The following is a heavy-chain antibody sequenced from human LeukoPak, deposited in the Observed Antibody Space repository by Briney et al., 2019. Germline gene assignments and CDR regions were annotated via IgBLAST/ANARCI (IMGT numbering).Heavy chain of an antibody. Sequence: GASVKVSCKASGYTFTGYYMHWVRQAPGQGLEWMGWINPNSGGTNYAQKFQGWVTMTRDTSISTAYMELSRLRSDDTAVYYCARAEPAAIGDWFDPWGQGTLVTVSS. J-gene: IGHJ5*02. D-gene: IGHD2-2*01. CDR2: INPNSGGT. CDR1: GYTFTGYY. V-gene: IGHV1-2*04. CDR3: ARAEPAAIGDWFDP.